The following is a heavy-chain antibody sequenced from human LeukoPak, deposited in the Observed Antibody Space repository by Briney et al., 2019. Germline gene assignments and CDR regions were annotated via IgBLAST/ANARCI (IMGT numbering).Heavy chain of an antibody. V-gene: IGHV4-61*10. Sequence: TSETLSLTCTVSGGSISSGSYCWSWIRQPAGKGLEWIGHIYRSGSTNYNPSLKSRVTISVDTSKNQFSLKLSSVTAADTAVYYCARGDTVTDYYYYYMDVWGKGTTVTVSS. CDR2: IYRSGST. CDR3: ARGDTVTDYYYYYMDV. J-gene: IGHJ6*03. D-gene: IGHD4-17*01. CDR1: GGSISSGSYC.